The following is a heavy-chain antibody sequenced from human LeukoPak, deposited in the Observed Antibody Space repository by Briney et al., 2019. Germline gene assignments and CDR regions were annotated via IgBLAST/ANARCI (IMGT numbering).Heavy chain of an antibody. V-gene: IGHV1-69*04. J-gene: IGHJ4*02. D-gene: IGHD3-10*01. Sequence: GASVKVSCKASGYTFTSYGISWVRQAPGQGLEWMGRIIPILGIANYAQKFQGRVTITADKSTSTAYMELSSLRSEDTAVYYCAFDSSGGYFDYWGQGTLVTVSS. CDR1: GYTFTSYG. CDR3: AFDSSGGYFDY. CDR2: IIPILGIA.